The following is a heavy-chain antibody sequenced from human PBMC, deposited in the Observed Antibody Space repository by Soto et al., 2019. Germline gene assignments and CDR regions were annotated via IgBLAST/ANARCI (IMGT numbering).Heavy chain of an antibody. D-gene: IGHD3-9*01. CDR2: ISAYNGNT. CDR1: GYTFTSYG. V-gene: IGHV1-18*01. Sequence: GASVKVSCKASGYTFTSYGISWVRQAPGQGLEWMGWISAYNGNTNYAQKLQGRVTMTTDTSTSTAYMELRSLRSDDTAVFYCARDSDYDILIGYRTPYFDYRGQGTLVPVSS. J-gene: IGHJ4*02. CDR3: ARDSDYDILIGYRTPYFDY.